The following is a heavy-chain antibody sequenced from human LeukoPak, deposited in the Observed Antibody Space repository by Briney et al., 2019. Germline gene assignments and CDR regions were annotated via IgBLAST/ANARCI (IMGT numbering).Heavy chain of an antibody. CDR1: GFTFSSYE. D-gene: IGHD3-22*01. Sequence: GGSLRLSCAASGFTFSSYEMNWVRQAPGKGLEWVSYISSSGSTIYYADSVKGRFTISRDNAKNSLYLQINSLRAEDTAVYYCALPGRLYYYHSSGLGAFDIWGQGTMVTVSS. CDR3: ALPGRLYYYHSSGLGAFDI. V-gene: IGHV3-48*03. J-gene: IGHJ3*02. CDR2: ISSSGSTI.